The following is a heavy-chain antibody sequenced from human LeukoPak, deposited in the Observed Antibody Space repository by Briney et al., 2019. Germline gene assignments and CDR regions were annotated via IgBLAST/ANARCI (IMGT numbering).Heavy chain of an antibody. CDR1: GFTFSSYA. CDR2: ISYDGSNK. D-gene: IGHD3-22*01. J-gene: IGHJ3*02. CDR3: ARGGYYYDSSGYYYWRFAFDI. Sequence: SGRSLRLSCAASGFTFSSYAMHWVRQAPGKGLEWVAVISYDGSNKYYADSVKGRFTISRDNSKNTLYLQMNSLRAEDTAVYYCARGGYYYDSSGYYYWRFAFDIWGQGTMVTVSS. V-gene: IGHV3-30-3*01.